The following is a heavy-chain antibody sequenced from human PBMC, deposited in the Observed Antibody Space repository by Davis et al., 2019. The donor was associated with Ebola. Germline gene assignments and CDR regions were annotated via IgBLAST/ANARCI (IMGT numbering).Heavy chain of an antibody. CDR2: MNPNSGNT. V-gene: IGHV1-8*02. J-gene: IGHJ5*02. CDR1: GYSFTTSD. Sequence: ASVKVSCKASGYSFTTSDINWVRQASGQGLEWMGWMNPNSGNTGYAQKLQGRLTMTTDTSTSTAYMELRSLRSDDTAVYYCARAGDRNWFDPWGQGTLVTVSS. CDR3: ARAGDRNWFDP. D-gene: IGHD7-27*01.